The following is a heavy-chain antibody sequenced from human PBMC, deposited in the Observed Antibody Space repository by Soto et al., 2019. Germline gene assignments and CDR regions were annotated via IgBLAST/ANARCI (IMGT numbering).Heavy chain of an antibody. J-gene: IGHJ3*01. CDR2: ISYDGNNK. CDR3: ARGDKGGFDL. Sequence: LRLSCAVSGFIISSHAMHWVRQAPGKGLEWVAVISYDGNNKFYADSVKGRFTISRDNAKNTLYLQMNSLRAEDTAVYYCARGDKGGFDLWGQGTTVTV. CDR1: GFIISSHA. V-gene: IGHV3-33*08. D-gene: IGHD2-21*02.